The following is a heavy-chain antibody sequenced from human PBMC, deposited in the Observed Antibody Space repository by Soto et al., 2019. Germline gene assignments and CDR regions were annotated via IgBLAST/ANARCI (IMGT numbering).Heavy chain of an antibody. V-gene: IGHV3-33*01. CDR1: GFTFSSYG. CDR3: ARSPSSGAWYFDL. CDR2: IWYDGSNK. D-gene: IGHD3-10*01. J-gene: IGHJ2*01. Sequence: QVQLVESGGGVVQPGRSLRLSCAASGFTFSSYGMHWVRQAPGKGLEWVAVIWYDGSNKYYADSVKGRFTISRDNSKNTLYLQMNSLRAEDTAVYYCARSPSSGAWYFDLWGRGTLVTVSS.